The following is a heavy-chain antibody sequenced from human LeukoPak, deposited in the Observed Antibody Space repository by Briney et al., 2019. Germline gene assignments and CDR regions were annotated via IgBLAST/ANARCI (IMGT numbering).Heavy chain of an antibody. CDR3: ARADPSIAARRGMYYFDY. J-gene: IGHJ4*02. V-gene: IGHV4-59*01. D-gene: IGHD6-6*01. CDR2: IYYTGNT. Sequence: SETLSLTCTVSGGSISYYYWTWIRQPPGKGLEFIGYIYYTGNTNYNPSLKSRVTISVDTSKNQFSLKLSSVTAADTAVYYCARADPSIAARRGMYYFDYWGQGTLVTVSS. CDR1: GGSISYYY.